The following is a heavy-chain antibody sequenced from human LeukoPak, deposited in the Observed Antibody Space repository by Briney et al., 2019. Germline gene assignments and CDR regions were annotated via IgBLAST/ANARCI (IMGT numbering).Heavy chain of an antibody. CDR3: ARDLRYSNSDRTPFDY. CDR1: GYTFTSYG. CDR2: ISAYNGNT. J-gene: IGHJ4*02. D-gene: IGHD6-6*01. Sequence: ASVKVSCKASGYTFTSYGISWVRQAPGQGLEWMGWISAYNGNTNYPQKLQGKVTMTTDTSTSTAYMELRSLRSDDTAVYYCARDLRYSNSDRTPFDYWGQGTLVTVSS. V-gene: IGHV1-18*01.